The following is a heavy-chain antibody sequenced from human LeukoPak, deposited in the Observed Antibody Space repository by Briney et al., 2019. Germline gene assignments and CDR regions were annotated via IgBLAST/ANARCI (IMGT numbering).Heavy chain of an antibody. CDR2: ISGSGGST. V-gene: IGHV3-23*01. CDR1: GFTFSSYA. D-gene: IGHD3-3*01. Sequence: PGGSLRLSCAASGFTFSSYAMSWVRQAPGKGLEWVSAISGSGGSTYYADSVKGRFTISRDNSKNTLYLQMSSLRAEDTAVYYCAKYLDDFWSYFDYWGQGTLVTVSS. CDR3: AKYLDDFWSYFDY. J-gene: IGHJ4*02.